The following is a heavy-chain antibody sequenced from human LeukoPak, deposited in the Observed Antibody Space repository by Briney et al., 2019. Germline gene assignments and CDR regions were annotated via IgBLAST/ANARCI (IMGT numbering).Heavy chain of an antibody. J-gene: IGHJ4*02. D-gene: IGHD6-13*01. Sequence: SETLSLTCTVSGVSITDYYWSWIRQPPGKGLEWIAYIFHTGDTRYNPFLKSRIIISLDTSKNQFSLKLNSVTAADTAVYYCARGVYIAAAQYGYWGQGTLVTVSS. CDR1: GVSITDYY. V-gene: IGHV4-59*08. CDR3: ARGVYIAAAQYGY. CDR2: IFHTGDT.